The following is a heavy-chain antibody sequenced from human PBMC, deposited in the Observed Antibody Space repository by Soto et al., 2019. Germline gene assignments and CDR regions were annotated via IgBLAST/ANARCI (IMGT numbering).Heavy chain of an antibody. CDR2: IIPISDTT. CDR3: ARSQGSSTSLDTYYYYYYGMDV. V-gene: IGHV1-69*01. CDR1: GGTFSSYA. Sequence: QVQLVQSGAEVKKPGSSVKVSCKASGGTFSSYAISWVRQAPGQGLEWMGGIIPISDTTNYAQKFQGRVTITADESTSTAYMELSSLRSEDTAVYYCARSQGSSTSLDTYYYYYYGMDVWGQGTTVTVSS. D-gene: IGHD2-2*01. J-gene: IGHJ6*02.